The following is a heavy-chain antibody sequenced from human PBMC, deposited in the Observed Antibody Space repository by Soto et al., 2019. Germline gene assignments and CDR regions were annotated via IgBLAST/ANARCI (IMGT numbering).Heavy chain of an antibody. D-gene: IGHD1-26*01. CDR2: IYYSGST. CDR1: CGSMISYY. CDR3: ARSPCELHPMNAFDI. J-gene: IGHJ3*02. Sequence: SETLSLARTVSCGSMISYYWVWIRQPPGAGLEWIGYIYYSGSTNYNPSLKSRVTISVDTSKNPFSLKLSSVTAADTAVYYCARSPCELHPMNAFDIWGQGTMVTV. V-gene: IGHV4-59*01.